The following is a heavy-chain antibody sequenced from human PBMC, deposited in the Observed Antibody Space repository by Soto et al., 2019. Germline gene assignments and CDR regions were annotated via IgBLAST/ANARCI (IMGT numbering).Heavy chain of an antibody. CDR2: LFYGGTT. J-gene: IGHJ4*02. V-gene: IGHV4-39*01. CDR3: ARHRGPAPVY. CDR1: GGSISGYY. D-gene: IGHD3-10*01. Sequence: SETLSLTCTVSGGSISGYYWTWIRQPPGKGLEWVGSLFYGGTTDYNPSLKSRLTMSLDTYKTHFSLKLRSVTAADTAVYYCARHRGPAPVYWGQGTLVTVSS.